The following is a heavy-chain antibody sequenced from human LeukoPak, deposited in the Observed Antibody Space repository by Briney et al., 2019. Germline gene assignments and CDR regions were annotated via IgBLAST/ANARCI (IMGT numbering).Heavy chain of an antibody. D-gene: IGHD6-19*01. V-gene: IGHV4-59*01. CDR1: GGSISSYY. CDR3: ARVGYSGGTGYFHH. Sequence: PSETLSLTCTVSGGSISSYYWSWIRQPPGKGLEWIGYIYYSGSTNYNPSLQSRVTISVDTSNNQFSLKLSSVTAADAAVYYCARVGYSGGTGYFHHWGQGTLVTVSS. J-gene: IGHJ1*01. CDR2: IYYSGST.